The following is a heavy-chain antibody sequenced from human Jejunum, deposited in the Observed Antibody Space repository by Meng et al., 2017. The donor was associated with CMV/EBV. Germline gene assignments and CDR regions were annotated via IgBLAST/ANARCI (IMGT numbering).Heavy chain of an antibody. J-gene: IGHJ4*02. CDR2: FVNYVDT. V-gene: IGHV1-18*01. CDR3: ASGTPGRSYCDY. D-gene: IGHD2-15*01. CDR1: GYTFGSYG. Sequence: QVKLAQCGGWAKKPGSSVRVSFKASGYTFGSYGICWVRQAPGQGLEWMGWFVNYVDTYPAPKFQGRVTMTTDTHTNTAFMELRSLTSDDTAVYYCASGTPGRSYCDYWGQGTLVTVSS.